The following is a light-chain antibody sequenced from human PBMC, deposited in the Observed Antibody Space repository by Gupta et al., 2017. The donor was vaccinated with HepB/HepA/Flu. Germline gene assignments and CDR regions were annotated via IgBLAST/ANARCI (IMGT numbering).Light chain of an antibody. J-gene: IGLJ2*01. CDR1: ALPKQY. V-gene: IGLV3-25*03. CDR2: KDS. CDR3: QSADSSGTDRV. Sequence: SYELTQPPSVSVSPGQTARITCSGDALPKQYAYWYQQKPGQAPVLVIYKDSERPSGIPERFSGSSSGTTVTLTISGVQAEDEADYYCQSADSSGTDRVFGGGIKLTVL.